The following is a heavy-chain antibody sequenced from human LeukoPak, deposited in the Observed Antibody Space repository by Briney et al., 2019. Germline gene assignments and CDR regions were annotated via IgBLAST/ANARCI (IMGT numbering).Heavy chain of an antibody. Sequence: GGSLRLSCAASGFTFSSYAMSWVRQAPGKGLEWVSGIHGNGETTYYGDSVKGRFTISRDNSKSTLYLQMNSLRVEDTAEYFCGRDPNGDYVGAFEFWGQGTKVAVSS. CDR2: IHGNGETT. J-gene: IGHJ3*01. CDR3: GRDPNGDYVGAFEF. CDR1: GFTFSSYA. D-gene: IGHD3-16*01. V-gene: IGHV3-23*01.